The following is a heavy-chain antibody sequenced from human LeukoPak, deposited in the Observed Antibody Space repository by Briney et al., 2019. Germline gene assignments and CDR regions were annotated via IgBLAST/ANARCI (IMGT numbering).Heavy chain of an antibody. CDR1: GFTFGTYW. Sequence: GGSLRLSCAASGFTFGTYWMHWVRQAPGKGLVWVSRINGDGSSTSYADSVKGRFTISRDNAKNTVYLQMDSLRADDTAVYYCARRYSSGYRIDYWGQGTLVTVSS. D-gene: IGHD3-22*01. CDR3: ARRYSSGYRIDY. V-gene: IGHV3-74*01. CDR2: INGDGSST. J-gene: IGHJ4*02.